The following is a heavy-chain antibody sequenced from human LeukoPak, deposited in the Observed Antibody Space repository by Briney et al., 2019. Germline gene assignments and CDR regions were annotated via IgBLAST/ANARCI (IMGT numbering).Heavy chain of an antibody. V-gene: IGHV4-4*07. D-gene: IGHD3-3*01. CDR1: GGSISGYY. Sequence: PSETLSLTCTVSGGSISGYYRSWIRQPAGKGLEWIGRIYTSGTSNYNPSLKSRVTMSVDTSKNQFSVKLSSVTAADTAVYYCARGDFWSGFYNYWGQGTLVTVSS. CDR2: IYTSGTS. CDR3: ARGDFWSGFYNY. J-gene: IGHJ4*02.